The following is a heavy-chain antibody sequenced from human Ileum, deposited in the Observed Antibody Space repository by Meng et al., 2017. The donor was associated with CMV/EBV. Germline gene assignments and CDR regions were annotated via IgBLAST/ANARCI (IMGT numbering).Heavy chain of an antibody. V-gene: IGHV3-21*01. CDR3: AREDCSSTSCYLGYYYYGMDV. Sequence: GESLKISCAASGFTFSSYSMNWVRQAPGKGLEWVSSISSSSYIYYADSVKGRFTISRDNAKNSLYLQMNSLRAEDTAVYYCAREDCSSTSCYLGYYYYGMDVWGQGTTVTVSS. J-gene: IGHJ6*02. CDR2: ISSSSYI. D-gene: IGHD2-2*01. CDR1: GFTFSSYS.